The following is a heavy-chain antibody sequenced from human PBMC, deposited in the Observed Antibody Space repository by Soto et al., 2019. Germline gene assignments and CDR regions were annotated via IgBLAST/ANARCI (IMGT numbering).Heavy chain of an antibody. V-gene: IGHV3-74*01. Sequence: VQLVESGGGLIQPGGSLRLSCAASGFTFSTYWMHWVRQVPGKGLVWVSRINSDGSSTTYADSVKGRFTISRDNAKNTLYLQMNSLRVEDTAVYYCARAPGYDILTGYHAVDVWGQGTTVTVSS. CDR3: ARAPGYDILTGYHAVDV. J-gene: IGHJ6*02. CDR1: GFTFSTYW. D-gene: IGHD3-9*01. CDR2: INSDGSST.